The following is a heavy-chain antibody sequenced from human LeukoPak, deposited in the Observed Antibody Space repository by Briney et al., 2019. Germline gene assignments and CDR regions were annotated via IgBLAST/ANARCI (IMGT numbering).Heavy chain of an antibody. V-gene: IGHV3-21*01. CDR3: ARGPDAFDI. CDR2: ISSSSSYI. J-gene: IGHJ3*02. CDR1: GFTFSSYS. Sequence: PGGSLRLSCAASGFTFSSYSMNWVRQAPGKGLEWVSSISSSSSYIYYADSAKGRFTISRDNAKNSLYLRMNSLRAEDTAVYYCARGPDAFDIWGQGTMVTVSS.